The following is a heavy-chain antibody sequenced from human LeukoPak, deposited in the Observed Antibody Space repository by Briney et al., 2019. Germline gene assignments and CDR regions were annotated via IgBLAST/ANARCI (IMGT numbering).Heavy chain of an antibody. D-gene: IGHD1-14*01. CDR3: ARSPSDVASKPNYSDN. V-gene: IGHV3-23*01. Sequence: GVSLRLSCAAAEFAFSSYAMSWIRQLPGKGLEWVSAISASGAITNHADSVKGRFLISRDNSKSTLYLQMSSLRAEDTAIYYCARSPSDVASKPNYSDNWGQGTLVTVSS. J-gene: IGHJ4*02. CDR2: ISASGAIT. CDR1: EFAFSSYA.